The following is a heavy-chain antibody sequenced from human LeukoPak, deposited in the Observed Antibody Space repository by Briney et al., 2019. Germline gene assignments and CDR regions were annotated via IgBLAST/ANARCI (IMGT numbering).Heavy chain of an antibody. V-gene: IGHV3-7*01. D-gene: IGHD3-10*02. CDR2: IKQDRSEK. CDR3: AELGITMIGGV. J-gene: IGHJ6*04. CDR1: GGSFSGYY. Sequence: ETLSLTCAVYGGSFSGYYWSWVRQAPGKGLEWVANIKQDRSEKYYVDSVKGRFTISRDNAKNSLYLQMNSLRAEDTAVYYCAELGITMIGGVWGKGTTVTISS.